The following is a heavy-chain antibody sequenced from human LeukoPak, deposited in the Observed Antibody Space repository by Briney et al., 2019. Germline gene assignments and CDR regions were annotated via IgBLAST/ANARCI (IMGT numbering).Heavy chain of an antibody. Sequence: GASVKVSCKASGGTFSSYAISWVRQAPGQGLEWMGGIIPIFGTANYAQKFQGRVTITADESTSTAYMELSSLRSEDTAVYYCARGTADPRYYYYGMDVWGQGTTVTVSS. V-gene: IGHV1-69*13. J-gene: IGHJ6*02. CDR1: GGTFSSYA. CDR3: ARGTADPRYYYYGMDV. D-gene: IGHD2-2*01. CDR2: IIPIFGTA.